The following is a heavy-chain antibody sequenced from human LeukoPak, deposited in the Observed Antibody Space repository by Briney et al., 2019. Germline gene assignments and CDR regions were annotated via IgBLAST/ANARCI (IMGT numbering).Heavy chain of an antibody. D-gene: IGHD1-26*01. CDR1: GGSISGNA. Sequence: SETLSLTCTVSGGSISGNAWSWIRQTPEKGLEWIGYIYKSGSTKYNPSLKGRVTISPDTSKNQFSLKLRSVAAADTAVFYCARENSGSYREFDYWGQGTLVTVSS. CDR3: ARENSGSYREFDY. J-gene: IGHJ4*02. V-gene: IGHV4-59*12. CDR2: IYKSGST.